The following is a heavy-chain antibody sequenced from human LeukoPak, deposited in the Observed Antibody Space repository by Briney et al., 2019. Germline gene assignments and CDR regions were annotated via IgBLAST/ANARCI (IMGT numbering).Heavy chain of an antibody. CDR1: GGSFSGYY. CDR3: ARRKGYSGYGKGGWFDP. J-gene: IGHJ5*02. D-gene: IGHD5-12*01. Sequence: PSETLSLTCAVYGGSFSGYYWSWIRQPPGKGLEWIGEINHSGSTNYNPSLKSRVTISVDTSKNQFSLKLSSVTAADTAVYYCARRKGYSGYGKGGWFDPWGQGTLVTVSS. V-gene: IGHV4-34*01. CDR2: INHSGST.